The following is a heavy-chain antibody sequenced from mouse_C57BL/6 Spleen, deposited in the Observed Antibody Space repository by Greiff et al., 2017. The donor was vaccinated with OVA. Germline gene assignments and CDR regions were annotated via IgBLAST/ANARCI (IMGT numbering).Heavy chain of an antibody. D-gene: IGHD2-3*01. V-gene: IGHV1-15*01. Sequence: QVHVKQSGAELVRPGASVTLSCKASGYTFTDYEMHWVKQTPVHGLEWIGAIDPETGGTAYNQKFKGKAILTADKSSSTAYMELRSLTSEDSAVYYCTKVYDGYLFRAVDVWGTGTTVTVSS. CDR3: TKVYDGYLFRAVDV. J-gene: IGHJ1*03. CDR2: IDPETGGT. CDR1: GYTFTDYE.